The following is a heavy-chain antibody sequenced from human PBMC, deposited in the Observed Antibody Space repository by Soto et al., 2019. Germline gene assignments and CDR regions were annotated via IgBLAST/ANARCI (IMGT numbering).Heavy chain of an antibody. D-gene: IGHD3-3*01. J-gene: IGHJ5*02. CDR2: FDPEDGET. CDR3: ATYQRFWEWVNWFHP. V-gene: IGHV1-24*01. Sequence: ASVKVSCKVSGYTLTELSMHWVRQAPGKGLERMGGFDPEDGETIYAQKFQGRVTMTEDTSTDTAYMELSSLRSEATPVYYCATYQRFWEWVNWFHPWGQGTLVTVSS. CDR1: GYTLTELS.